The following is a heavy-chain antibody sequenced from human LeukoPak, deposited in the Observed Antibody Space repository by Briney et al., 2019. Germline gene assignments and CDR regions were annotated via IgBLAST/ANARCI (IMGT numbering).Heavy chain of an antibody. V-gene: IGHV3-7*01. CDR1: VFIPLMNL. CDR2: IKQDGSEK. J-gene: IGHJ4*02. D-gene: IGHD3-3*01. CDR3: ARHLRFEGVDY. Sequence: GGCLRDSRVHPVFIPLMNLICSVRHAPGEGVGWVANIKQDGSEKYYVDSVKGRFTISRDNAKKSLFLQINSLRAEDTAVYYCARHLRFEGVDYWGQGTLVTVSS.